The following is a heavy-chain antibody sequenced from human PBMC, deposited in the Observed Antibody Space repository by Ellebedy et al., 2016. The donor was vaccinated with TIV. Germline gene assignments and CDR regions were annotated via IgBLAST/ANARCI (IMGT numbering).Heavy chain of an antibody. D-gene: IGHD4-17*01. CDR2: IWYDGSNK. CDR3: ARDYAYGDYVIDY. Sequence: GGSLRLXXAASGFTFSSYGMHWVRQAPGKGLEWVAVIWYDGSNKYYADSVKGRFTISRDNSKNTLYLQMNSLRAEDTAVYYCARDYAYGDYVIDYWGQGTLVTVSS. CDR1: GFTFSSYG. J-gene: IGHJ4*02. V-gene: IGHV3-33*01.